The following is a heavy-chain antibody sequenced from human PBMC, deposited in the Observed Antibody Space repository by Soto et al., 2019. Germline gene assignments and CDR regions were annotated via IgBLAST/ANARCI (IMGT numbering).Heavy chain of an antibody. CDR2: IKSKTDGGTT. J-gene: IGHJ4*02. CDR3: TTELSYPSRGYCSGGSCYSIDDY. V-gene: IGHV3-15*01. Sequence: EVQLVESGGGLVKPGGSLRLSCAASGFTFSNAWMSWVRQAPGKGLEWVGRIKSKTDGGTTDYAAPVKGRFTISRDDSKTTLYLQMNSLKTEDTAVYYCTTELSYPSRGYCSGGSCYSIDDYWGQGTLVTVSS. D-gene: IGHD2-15*01. CDR1: GFTFSNAW.